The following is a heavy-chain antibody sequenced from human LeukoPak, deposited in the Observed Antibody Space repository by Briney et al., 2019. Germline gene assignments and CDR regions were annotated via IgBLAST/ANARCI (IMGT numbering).Heavy chain of an antibody. D-gene: IGHD6-13*01. J-gene: IGHJ2*01. CDR1: GFTFDDYA. CDR2: ISWNSGSI. CDR3: AKDESSSDVYWYFDL. V-gene: IGHV3-9*01. Sequence: GGSLRLSCAASGFTFDDYAMHWVRQAPGKGLEWVSGISWNSGSIGYADSVKGRFTISRDNAKNSLYLQMNSLRAEDTALYYCAKDESSSDVYWYFDLWGRGTLVTVSS.